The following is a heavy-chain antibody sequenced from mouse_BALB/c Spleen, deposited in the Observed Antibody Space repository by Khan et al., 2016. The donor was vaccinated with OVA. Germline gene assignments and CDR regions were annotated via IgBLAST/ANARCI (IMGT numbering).Heavy chain of an antibody. J-gene: IGHJ3*01. CDR1: GFTFSAYS. CDR3: ASHLTGSFAY. CDR2: ISSGADYT. Sequence: EVELVESGGDLVKPGGSLKLSCAASGFTFSAYSMSWVRQTPDKRLEWVATISSGADYTYYPDGVKGRFTISRDNVKNTLYLQMSSLKSEDTAMYYCASHLTGSFAYWGQGTLVTVSA. V-gene: IGHV5-6*01. D-gene: IGHD4-1*01.